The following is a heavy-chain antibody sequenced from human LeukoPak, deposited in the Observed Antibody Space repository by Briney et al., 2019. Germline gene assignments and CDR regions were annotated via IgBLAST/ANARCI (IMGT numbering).Heavy chain of an antibody. Sequence: PGGSLRLSCAASGFTFSSYSMNWVRQAPGKGLEWFSSISSSSSYIYYADSVKVRFTISRDNAKNSLYLQMNSLRAEDTAVYYCARDPENYDSSGYYYEPDYWGQGTLVTVSS. V-gene: IGHV3-21*01. CDR3: ARDPENYDSSGYYYEPDY. CDR1: GFTFSSYS. J-gene: IGHJ4*02. D-gene: IGHD3-22*01. CDR2: ISSSSSYI.